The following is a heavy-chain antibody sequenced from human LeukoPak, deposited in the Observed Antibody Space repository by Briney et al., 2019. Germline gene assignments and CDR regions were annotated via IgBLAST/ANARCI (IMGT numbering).Heavy chain of an antibody. CDR3: AKGSF. Sequence: GGSLRLSCTASGFTFSNYFMSWVRQSPGKGLEWVSSISGSGGKTYYTDSVKGRFTISRDNSKNMLYLQMNSLRAEDTAVYYCAKGSFWGQGTLVTVSS. V-gene: IGHV3-23*01. D-gene: IGHD3-10*01. J-gene: IGHJ4*02. CDR2: ISGSGGKT. CDR1: GFTFSNYF.